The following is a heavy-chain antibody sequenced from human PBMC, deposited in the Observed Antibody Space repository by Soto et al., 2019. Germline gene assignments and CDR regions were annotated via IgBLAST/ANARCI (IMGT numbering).Heavy chain of an antibody. V-gene: IGHV1-3*01. CDR1: GYTFTSYA. Sequence: GASVKVSCKASGYTFTSYAIHWVRQAPGQRLEWMGWINAGNGNTKYSQKFQGRVTITRDTSASTAYMELSSLRSEDTAVYYCARDLHDILTGYPDYWGQGTLVTVSS. CDR2: INAGNGNT. J-gene: IGHJ4*02. CDR3: ARDLHDILTGYPDY. D-gene: IGHD3-9*01.